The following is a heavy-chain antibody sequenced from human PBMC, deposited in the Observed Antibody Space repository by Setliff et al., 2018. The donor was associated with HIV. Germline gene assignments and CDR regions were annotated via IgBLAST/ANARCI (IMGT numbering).Heavy chain of an antibody. CDR1: AYSFTDYF. Sequence: ASVKVSCKASAYSFTDYFIHWVRQAPGQGLEWMGWISPYNGNTNYVQKLQGRVTITTDTSTSTAYMELRSLRSDDTAVYYCARRVMSSSAYYYYYYYMDVWGKGTTVTVSS. J-gene: IGHJ6*03. CDR3: ARRVMSSSAYYYYYYYMDV. CDR2: ISPYNGNT. D-gene: IGHD6-6*01. V-gene: IGHV1-18*04.